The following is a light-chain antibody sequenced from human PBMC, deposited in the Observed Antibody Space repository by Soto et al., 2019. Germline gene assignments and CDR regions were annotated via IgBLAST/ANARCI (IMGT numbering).Light chain of an antibody. J-gene: IGKJ1*01. V-gene: IGKV3-20*01. CDR2: GAS. Sequence: ESVLTQSPGTLSLSPGERATLSCRASQRVSSNYLAWYQQKPGQAPRLLIYGASRRATAIPDRFSGSWSGTDFTLTITRLEPEDFVVYYCTQYATSTWTFGQGTKVEIK. CDR3: TQYATSTWT. CDR1: QRVSSNY.